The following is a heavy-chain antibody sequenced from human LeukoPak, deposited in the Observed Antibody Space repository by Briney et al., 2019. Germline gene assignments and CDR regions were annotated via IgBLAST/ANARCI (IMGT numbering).Heavy chain of an antibody. D-gene: IGHD6-13*01. CDR2: IWYDGSNK. CDR3: ARELEGWYSSSWWNYYYYGMDV. V-gene: IGHV3-33*08. CDR1: GFSFSSFA. Sequence: GGSLRLSCAASGFSFSSFAMSWVRQAPGKGLEWVAVIWYDGSNKYYADSVKGRFTISRDNSKNTLYLQMNSLRAEDTAVYYCARELEGWYSSSWWNYYYYGMDVWGQGTTVTVSS. J-gene: IGHJ6*02.